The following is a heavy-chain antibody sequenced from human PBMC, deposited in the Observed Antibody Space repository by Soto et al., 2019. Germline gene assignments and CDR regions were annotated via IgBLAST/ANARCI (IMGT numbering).Heavy chain of an antibody. CDR1: GFTFSSYS. D-gene: IGHD1-7*01. CDR3: ARDNWNSY. CDR2: IHNDGSTT. Sequence: PGGSLRLSCAASGFTFSSYSMNWVRQAPGKGLMWVSRIHNDGSTTRYADSVKGRFTISRDNAKNTLYLQMSSLRVEDTAVYYCARDNWNSYWGQGTLVTVS. V-gene: IGHV3-74*01. J-gene: IGHJ4*01.